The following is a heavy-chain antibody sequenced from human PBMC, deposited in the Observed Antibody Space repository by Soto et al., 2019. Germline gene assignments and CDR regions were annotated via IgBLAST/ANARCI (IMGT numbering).Heavy chain of an antibody. Sequence: GGSLRLSCAASGFTFSSYAMSWVRQAPGKGLEWVSAISGSGGSTYYADSVKGRFTIYRDNSKNTLYLQMNSLRAEDTAVYYCAKDLDYFYGMDVWGQGTTVTVSS. CDR2: ISGSGGST. J-gene: IGHJ6*02. CDR1: GFTFSSYA. CDR3: AKDLDYFYGMDV. V-gene: IGHV3-23*01.